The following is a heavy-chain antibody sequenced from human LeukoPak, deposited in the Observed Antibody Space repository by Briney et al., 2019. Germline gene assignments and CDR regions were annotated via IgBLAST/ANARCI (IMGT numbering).Heavy chain of an antibody. Sequence: GGSLRLACGASGFTFRNNSMSWVRQTPGKGLDCVSSISGSGATTYYADSGGGRFTIARDNFKNTLSLEMDSLRVEDTALYYCAKTKFGDYALHAFDIWGQGTMVPVSS. J-gene: IGHJ3*02. D-gene: IGHD4-17*01. CDR3: AKTKFGDYALHAFDI. CDR1: GFTFRNNS. CDR2: ISGSGATT. V-gene: IGHV3-23*01.